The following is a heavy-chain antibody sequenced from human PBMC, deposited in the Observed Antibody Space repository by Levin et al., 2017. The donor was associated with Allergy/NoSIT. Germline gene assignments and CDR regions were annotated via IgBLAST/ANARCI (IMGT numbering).Heavy chain of an antibody. CDR3: ARDQYYDSSGYYSDEYFQH. D-gene: IGHD3-22*01. CDR2: IYSGGST. J-gene: IGHJ1*01. V-gene: IGHV3-53*01. CDR1: GFTVSSNY. Sequence: GESLKISCAASGFTVSSNYMSWVRQAPGKGLEWVSVIYSGGSTYYADSVKGRFTISRDNSKNTLYLQMNSLRAEDTAVYYCARDQYYDSSGYYSDEYFQHWGQGTLVTVSS.